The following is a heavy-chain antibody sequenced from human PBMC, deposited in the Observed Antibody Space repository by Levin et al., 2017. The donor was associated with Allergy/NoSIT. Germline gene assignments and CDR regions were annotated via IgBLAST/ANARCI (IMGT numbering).Heavy chain of an antibody. CDR2: IKMNSGGT. Sequence: ASVKVSCKASGHTLTDYYIHWVRQAPGQGHEWMGWIKMNSGGTKYAQNFQDRVTMTRDTSINTAYMGLSRLRFDDTATYYCAFWFTTSGWCWGQGSLVTVPS. CDR1: GHTLTDYY. J-gene: IGHJ4*02. V-gene: IGHV1-2*02. CDR3: AFWFTTSGWC. D-gene: IGHD6-19*01.